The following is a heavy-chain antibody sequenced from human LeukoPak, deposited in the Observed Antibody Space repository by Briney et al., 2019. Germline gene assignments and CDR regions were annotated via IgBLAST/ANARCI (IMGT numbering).Heavy chain of an antibody. CDR2: INWNGGST. J-gene: IGHJ3*02. D-gene: IGHD3-3*01. CDR1: GFTFDDYG. V-gene: IGHV3-20*01. Sequence: GRSLRLSCAASGFTFDDYGMSWVRQAPGKGLEWVSGINWNGGSTGYADSVKGRFTISRDNAKNSLYLQMNSLRAEDTALYHCARAVYYDFWSGSPDDAFDIWGQGTMVTVSS. CDR3: ARAVYYDFWSGSPDDAFDI.